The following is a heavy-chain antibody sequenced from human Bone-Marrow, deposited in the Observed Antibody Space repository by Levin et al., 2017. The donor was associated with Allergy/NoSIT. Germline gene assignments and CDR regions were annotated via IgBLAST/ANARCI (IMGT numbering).Heavy chain of an antibody. V-gene: IGHV1-46*01. Sequence: KRGESLKISCKPSGYTFTSYSVHWIRQAPGQGLEWMGVINPIADVATYAQMFQGRVTMTTDTYTSTVYMELNSLRFEDTAVYFCARDSSLLGYSAYDFNYWGRGTLVTVSS. CDR2: INPIADVA. CDR3: ARDSSLLGYSAYDFNY. J-gene: IGHJ4*02. CDR1: GYTFTSYS. D-gene: IGHD5-12*01.